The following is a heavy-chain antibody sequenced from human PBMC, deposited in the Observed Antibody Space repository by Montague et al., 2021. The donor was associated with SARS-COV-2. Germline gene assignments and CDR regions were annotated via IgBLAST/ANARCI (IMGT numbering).Heavy chain of an antibody. CDR1: GGSLSGSW. Sequence: SETLSLTCAVYGGSLSGSWWSWIRQSPGQGLEWIGEIYDSGRANYHPSLKRRVTMSVDTSKNQFSLKLNSLTAADTAIYYCARVTWPVPVGGTFGAFDVWGQGTVVTVSS. V-gene: IGHV4-34*01. J-gene: IGHJ3*01. CDR2: IYDSGRA. CDR3: ARVTWPVPVGGTFGAFDV. D-gene: IGHD1-26*01.